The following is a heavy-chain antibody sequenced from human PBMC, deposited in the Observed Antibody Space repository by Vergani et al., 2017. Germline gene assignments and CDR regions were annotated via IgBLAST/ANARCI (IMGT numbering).Heavy chain of an antibody. CDR2: IGTAGDT. CDR1: GFTFSSYA. D-gene: IGHD6-6*01. J-gene: IGHJ4*02. CDR3: ARRDSSSPALDY. V-gene: IGHV3-13*01. Sequence: EVQLLESGGGLVQPGGSLRLSCAASGFTFSSYAMSWVRQVPGKGLEWVSAIGTAGDTYYPGSVKGRFTISRENAKNSLYLQMNGLRAGDTAVYYCARRDSSSPALDYWGQGTLVTVSS.